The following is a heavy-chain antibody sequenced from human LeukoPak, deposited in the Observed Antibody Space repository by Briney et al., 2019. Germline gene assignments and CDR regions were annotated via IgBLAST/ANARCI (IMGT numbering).Heavy chain of an antibody. CDR1: GYSFTSYW. J-gene: IGHJ6*03. V-gene: IGHV5-51*01. D-gene: IGHD3-3*01. CDR3: ARQSRITIFGVDYYYMDV. Sequence: GESLTISCTGSGYSFTSYWIGWVRQMPGKGLEWMGIIYPGDSDTRYSPSFQGQVTISADKSISTAYLQWSSLKASDTAMYYCARQSRITIFGVDYYYMDVWGKGTTVTVSS. CDR2: IYPGDSDT.